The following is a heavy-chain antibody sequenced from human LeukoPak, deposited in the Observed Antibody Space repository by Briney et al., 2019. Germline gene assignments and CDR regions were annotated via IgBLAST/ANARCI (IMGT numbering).Heavy chain of an antibody. V-gene: IGHV4-59*01. CDR2: TYNSGST. CDR3: AGGIFGVVINAFHI. D-gene: IGHD3-3*01. J-gene: IGHJ3*02. Sequence: SETLSLTCTVSGGSISSYHWSWIRQPPGKGLEWIGDTYNSGSTNYNPSLKSRVTISVDTSKNQFSLKLTSVTAADTAVYYCAGGIFGVVINAFHIWGQGTMVTVSS. CDR1: GGSISSYH.